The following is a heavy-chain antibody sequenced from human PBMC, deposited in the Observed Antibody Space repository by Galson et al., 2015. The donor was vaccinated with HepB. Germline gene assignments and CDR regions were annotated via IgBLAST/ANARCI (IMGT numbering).Heavy chain of an antibody. CDR1: GFTFSSYG. V-gene: IGHV3-33*08. Sequence: SLRLSCAASGFTFSSYGMHWVRQAPGKGLEWVAVIWYDGSNKYYADSVKGRFTISRDNSKNTLYLQMNSLRAEDTAVYYCARDSKGANQDYWGQGTLVTVSS. CDR3: ARDSKGANQDY. CDR2: IWYDGSNK. J-gene: IGHJ4*02.